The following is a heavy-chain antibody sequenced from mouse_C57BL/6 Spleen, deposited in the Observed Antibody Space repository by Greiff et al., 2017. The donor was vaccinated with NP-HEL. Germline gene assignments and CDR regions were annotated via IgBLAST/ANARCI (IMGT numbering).Heavy chain of an antibody. CDR2: ISDGGSYT. CDR1: GFTFSSYA. D-gene: IGHD2-4*01. V-gene: IGHV5-4*03. Sequence: EVKLVESGGGLVKPGGSLKLSCAASGFTFSSYAMSWVRQTPEKRLEWVATISDGGSYTYYPDNVKGRFTISRDNAKNNLYLQMSHLKSEDTAMYYCARDYDDYAMDYWGQGTSVTVSS. J-gene: IGHJ4*01. CDR3: ARDYDDYAMDY.